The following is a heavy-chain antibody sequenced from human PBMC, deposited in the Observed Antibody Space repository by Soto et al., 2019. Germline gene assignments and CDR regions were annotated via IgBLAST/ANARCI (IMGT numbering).Heavy chain of an antibody. Sequence: GGSLRLSCAASGFTFDDYAMHWVRQAPGKGLEWVSGISWNSGSIGYADSVKGRFTISRDNAKNSLYLQMNSLRAEDTALYYWQKDRGRFLEWLAWFAPGGQGPLVPVPS. V-gene: IGHV3-9*01. J-gene: IGHJ5*02. CDR2: ISWNSGSI. CDR3: QKDRGRFLEWLAWFAP. D-gene: IGHD3-3*01. CDR1: GFTFDDYA.